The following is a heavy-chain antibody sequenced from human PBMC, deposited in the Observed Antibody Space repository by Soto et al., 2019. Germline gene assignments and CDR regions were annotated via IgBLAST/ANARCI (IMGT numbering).Heavy chain of an antibody. CDR1: GFTFSSYG. CDR3: PKDRARYCGGGSCYSIFDY. V-gene: IGHV3-30*18. CDR2: ISYDGSNK. Sequence: QVQLVESGGGVVQPGRSLRLSCAASGFTFSSYGMHWVRQAPGKGLEWVAVISYDGSNKYYADSVKGRFTISRDNSKSTLYLQMNGLRAEDTAVYYCPKDRARYCGGGSCYSIFDYWGQGTLVTVSS. D-gene: IGHD2-15*01. J-gene: IGHJ4*02.